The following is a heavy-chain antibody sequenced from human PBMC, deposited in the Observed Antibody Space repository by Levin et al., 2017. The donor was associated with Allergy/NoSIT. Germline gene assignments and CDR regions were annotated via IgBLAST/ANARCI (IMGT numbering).Heavy chain of an antibody. CDR2: IYPGDSDT. J-gene: IGHJ4*02. V-gene: IGHV5-51*01. CDR1: GYRFTTYW. D-gene: IGHD1-7*01. Sequence: GESLKISCKASGYRFTTYWIGWVRQMPGEGLEWMGIIYPGDSDTRYSPSFEGQVTISADKSISTAFLQWGRLEASDTAIYYWSRHGAELGITPGYFDYWGQGSRVSVSS. CDR3: SRHGAELGITPGYFDY.